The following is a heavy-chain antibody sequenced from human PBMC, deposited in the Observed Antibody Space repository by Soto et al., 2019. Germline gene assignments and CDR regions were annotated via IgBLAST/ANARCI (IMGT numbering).Heavy chain of an antibody. D-gene: IGHD3-9*01. Sequence: GGSLRLSCTASGFSFSSYAMGWVRQAPGKGLEWVSSISSSSSYIYYADSVKGRFTISRDNAKNSLYLQMNSLRAEDTAVYYCARDQLEAYDILTFNWFDPWGQGTLVTVSS. CDR2: ISSSSSYI. CDR1: GFSFSSYA. V-gene: IGHV3-21*01. J-gene: IGHJ5*02. CDR3: ARDQLEAYDILTFNWFDP.